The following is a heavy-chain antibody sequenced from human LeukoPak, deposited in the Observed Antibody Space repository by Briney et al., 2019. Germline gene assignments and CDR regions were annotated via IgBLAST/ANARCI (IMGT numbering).Heavy chain of an antibody. CDR2: IRYDGSDK. V-gene: IGHV3-30*02. Sequence: GGSLRLSCVASGFTFSSYGMHWVRQAPGKGLEWVAFIRYDGSDKYYADSVKGRITISRDNSKNTLYVQMNSLRADDTAVYYCAKVATIFGVAPDAFDIWGQGTMVTVSS. CDR1: GFTFSSYG. D-gene: IGHD3-3*02. CDR3: AKVATIFGVAPDAFDI. J-gene: IGHJ3*02.